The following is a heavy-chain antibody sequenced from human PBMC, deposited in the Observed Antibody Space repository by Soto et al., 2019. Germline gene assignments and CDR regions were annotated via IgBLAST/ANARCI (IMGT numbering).Heavy chain of an antibody. V-gene: IGHV3-30*03. J-gene: IGHJ4*02. CDR3: DPTRIEYYFDY. CDR1: GFTFSSYG. Sequence: GGSLRLSCAASGFTFSSYGMHWVRQAPGKGLEWVAVISYDGSNKYYADSVKGRFTISRDNSKNTLYLQMNSLRAEDTAVYYCDPTRIEYYFDYWGQGTLVTVSS. CDR2: ISYDGSNK.